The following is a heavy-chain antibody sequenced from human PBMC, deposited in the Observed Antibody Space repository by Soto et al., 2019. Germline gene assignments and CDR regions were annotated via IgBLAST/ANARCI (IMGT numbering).Heavy chain of an antibody. V-gene: IGHV3-23*01. CDR2: ISGSGGST. CDR3: AKDAAAYVY. Sequence: EVQLLESGGGLVQPGGSLRLSCAASGFTFSTYAMSWVRQAPGKGLEWVSVISGSGGSTYDADSVKGRFTISRDNSKNTLFLPMNSLIVEDTAVYYCAKDAAAYVYWGQGTLVTVSS. J-gene: IGHJ4*02. CDR1: GFTFSTYA. D-gene: IGHD3-16*01.